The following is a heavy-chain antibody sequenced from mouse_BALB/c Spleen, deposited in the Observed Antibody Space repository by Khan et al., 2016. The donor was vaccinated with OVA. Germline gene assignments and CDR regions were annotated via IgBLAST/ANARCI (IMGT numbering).Heavy chain of an antibody. Sequence: QVQLKQSGAELVEPGASVKLSCTTSGYTFTNSWIQWVKQRPGQGLGWIGEIFPATGTTYYNENFKAKATLTIATSSHTASIQLSSRTPEYSAVYFCARAYFGNYDCTNWGQGTLVTVSA. CDR1: GYTFTNSW. J-gene: IGHJ3*01. CDR3: ARAYFGNYDCTN. CDR2: IFPATGTT. V-gene: IGHV1S132*01. D-gene: IGHD2-10*01.